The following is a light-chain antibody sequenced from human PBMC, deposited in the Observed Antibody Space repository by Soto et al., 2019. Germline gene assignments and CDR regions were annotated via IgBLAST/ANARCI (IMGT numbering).Light chain of an antibody. V-gene: IGLV2-14*01. CDR2: EDS. CDR1: SSDVGGYNY. J-gene: IGLJ1*01. CDR3: SSYTSSSTLV. Sequence: QSALTQPASVSGSPGQSITISCTGTSSDVGGYNYVSWYQQHPGKAPKLMIYEDSNRPSGVSNRFSGSKSGNTASLTISRLQAEDEADYYCSSYTSSSTLVFGTGTKLTVL.